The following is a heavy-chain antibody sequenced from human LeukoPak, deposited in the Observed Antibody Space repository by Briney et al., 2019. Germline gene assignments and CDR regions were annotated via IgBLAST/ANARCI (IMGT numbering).Heavy chain of an antibody. CDR1: GFTFSSYA. Sequence: PGGSLRLSCAASGFTFSSYAMSWVRQAPGKGLEWVSAISGSSGPTHYADSVKGRFTISRDNSKNKLHLQMNSLRGEDTAVYYCAKELLDYVWGSYVQSSDYWGQGTLVTVSS. CDR3: AKELLDYVWGSYVQSSDY. J-gene: IGHJ4*02. V-gene: IGHV3-23*01. CDR2: ISGSSGPT. D-gene: IGHD3-16*01.